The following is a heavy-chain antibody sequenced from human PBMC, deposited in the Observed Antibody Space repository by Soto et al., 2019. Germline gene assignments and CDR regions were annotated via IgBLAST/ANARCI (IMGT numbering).Heavy chain of an antibody. Sequence: QVQLQESGPGLVKPSETLSLTCTVSGGSVSSGRYYWSWIRQPPGKGLEWIGYIYYSGSTNYNPSLKSRVTISVDTSKNQFSLKLSSVTAADTAVYYCARETTVTTGDWFDPWGQGTLVTVSS. CDR2: IYYSGST. CDR1: GGSVSSGRYY. V-gene: IGHV4-61*01. J-gene: IGHJ5*02. D-gene: IGHD4-17*01. CDR3: ARETTVTTGDWFDP.